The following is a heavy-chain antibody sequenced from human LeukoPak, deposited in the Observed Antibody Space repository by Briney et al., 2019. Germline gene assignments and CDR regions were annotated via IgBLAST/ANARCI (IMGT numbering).Heavy chain of an antibody. Sequence: GGSLRLSCAASGFTFSTSWVHWVRQAPGKGLVWVSRMNGDGSTINYADSVKGRFTISRDNAKNTLYLQMNSLRADVTAVYYCARAGNYYFEYWGQGTLVTVSS. CDR3: ARAGNYYFEY. V-gene: IGHV3-74*01. D-gene: IGHD1-1*01. CDR2: MNGDGSTI. CDR1: GFTFSTSW. J-gene: IGHJ4*02.